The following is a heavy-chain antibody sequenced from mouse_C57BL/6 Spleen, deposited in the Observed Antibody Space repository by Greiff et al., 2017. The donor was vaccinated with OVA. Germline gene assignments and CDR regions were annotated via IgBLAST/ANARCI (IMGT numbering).Heavy chain of an antibody. CDR3: ASYRVLYAMDY. Sequence: QVQLQQSGPELVKPGASVKISCKASGYAFSSSWMNWVKQRPGKGLEWIGRIYPGDGDTNYNGKFKGKATLTADKSSSTAYMQLSSLTSEDSAVYCCASYRVLYAMDYWGQGTSVTVSS. CDR1: GYAFSSSW. J-gene: IGHJ4*01. V-gene: IGHV1-82*01. D-gene: IGHD2-12*01. CDR2: IYPGDGDT.